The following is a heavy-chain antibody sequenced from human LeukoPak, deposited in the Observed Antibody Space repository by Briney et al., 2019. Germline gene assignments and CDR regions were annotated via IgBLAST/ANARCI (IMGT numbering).Heavy chain of an antibody. CDR2: IGYSGSPI. V-gene: IGHV3-48*01. Sequence: GGSLRLSCAGSGDSFISHTMIWVRQAPGKGLEWISYIGYSGSPIYYADSVKGRFGISRDDSKTSLYLHMNSLRAEDTAFYYCAREYDSRARFDSWGQGILVTVSS. D-gene: IGHD4-11*01. CDR3: AREYDSRARFDS. CDR1: GDSFISHT. J-gene: IGHJ4*02.